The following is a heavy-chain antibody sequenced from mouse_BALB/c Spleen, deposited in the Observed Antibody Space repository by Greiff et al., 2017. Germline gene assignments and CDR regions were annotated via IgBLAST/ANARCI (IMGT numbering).Heavy chain of an antibody. Sequence: EVQLQQSGPELVKPGASVKISCKTSGYTFTEYTMHWVKQSHGKSLEWIGRINPYNGATSYNQNFKDKASLTVDKSSSTAYMELHSLTSEDSAVYYCARVYGSSYPWFAYWGQGTLVTVSA. CDR3: ARVYGSSYPWFAY. CDR1: GYTFTEYT. D-gene: IGHD1-1*01. J-gene: IGHJ3*01. V-gene: IGHV1-18*01. CDR2: INPYNGAT.